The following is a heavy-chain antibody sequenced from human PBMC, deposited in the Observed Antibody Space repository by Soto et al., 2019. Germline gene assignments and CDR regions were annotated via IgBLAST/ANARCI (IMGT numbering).Heavy chain of an antibody. J-gene: IGHJ6*02. D-gene: IGHD5-18*01. CDR2: FDPEDGET. V-gene: IGHV1-24*01. CDR1: GYTLTELS. CDR3: AKSMLQLWSPSMDV. Sequence: ASVKVSCKVSGYTLTELSMHWVRQAPGKGLAWMGGFDPEDGETIYAQKLQGRVTMTEDTSTDTAYMGLSSLGSEDTAGYYCAKSMLQLWSPSMDVWGQGTTVTVSS.